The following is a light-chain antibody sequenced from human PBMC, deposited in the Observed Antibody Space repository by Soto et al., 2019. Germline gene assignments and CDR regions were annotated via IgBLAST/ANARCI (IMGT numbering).Light chain of an antibody. CDR3: HHYGNSPQT. Sequence: EMVMTQSPSTLSVSPGERATLSCRASQSVSSNLAWYQQKPGQAPRLLIYGASTRATGIPARFSGSGSGTDFTLTISRLEPEDFAVYYCHHYGNSPQTFGQGTKVDI. CDR1: QSVSSN. V-gene: IGKV3-15*01. CDR2: GAS. J-gene: IGKJ1*01.